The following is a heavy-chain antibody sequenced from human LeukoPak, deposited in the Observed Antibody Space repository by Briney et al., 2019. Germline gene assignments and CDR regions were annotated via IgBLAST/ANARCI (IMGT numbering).Heavy chain of an antibody. V-gene: IGHV1-8*03. CDR2: MNPNSGNT. CDR1: GYTFTSYD. Sequence: ASVKVSCKASGYTFTSYDINWVRQATGQGLEWMGWMNPNSGNTGYAQKFQGRVTITRNTSISTAYMELSSLRSEDTAVYYCARAHLITIFGVVTGGNWFDPWGQGTLVTVSS. D-gene: IGHD3-3*01. CDR3: ARAHLITIFGVVTGGNWFDP. J-gene: IGHJ5*02.